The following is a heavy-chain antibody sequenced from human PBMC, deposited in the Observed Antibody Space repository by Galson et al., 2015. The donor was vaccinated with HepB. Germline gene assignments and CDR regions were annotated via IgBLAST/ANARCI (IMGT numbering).Heavy chain of an antibody. CDR2: INSDGSST. V-gene: IGHV3-74*01. CDR3: ARGAQQPVNWGYYYYYMDV. D-gene: IGHD6-13*01. J-gene: IGHJ6*03. CDR1: GFTFSSYW. Sequence: LRLSCAASGFTFSSYWMHWVRQAPGKGLVWVSRINSDGSSTSYADSVKGRFTISRDNAKNTLYLQMNSLRAEDTAVYYCARGAQQPVNWGYYYYYMDVWGKGSTVTVSS.